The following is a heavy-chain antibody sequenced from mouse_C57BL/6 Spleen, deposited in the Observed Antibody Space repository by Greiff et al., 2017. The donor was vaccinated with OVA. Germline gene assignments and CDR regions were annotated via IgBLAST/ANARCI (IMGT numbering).Heavy chain of an antibody. Sequence: QVQLQQPGAELVRPGPSVKLSCKASGYTFTSYWMHWVKQRPGQGLEWIGVIDPSDSYTNYNQKFKGKATLTVDTSSSTAYMQLSSLTSEDSAVYYCARKGYLYAMDYWGQGTSVTVSS. CDR1: GYTFTSYW. V-gene: IGHV1-59*01. CDR2: IDPSDSYT. D-gene: IGHD5-1*01. J-gene: IGHJ4*01. CDR3: ARKGYLYAMDY.